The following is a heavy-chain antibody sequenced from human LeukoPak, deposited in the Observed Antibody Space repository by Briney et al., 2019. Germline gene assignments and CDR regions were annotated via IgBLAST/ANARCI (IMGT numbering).Heavy chain of an antibody. CDR2: INSDGIST. CDR1: GFSFSSYW. Sequence: PGGSLILSCAASGFSFSSYWMHWVRQAPGKGLVWVSRINSDGISTIYADSVKGRFTISRDNAKNTLYLQMNSLRAEDTAVYYCVRGKTYSFDYWGQGTLITVSS. V-gene: IGHV3-74*01. CDR3: VRGKTYSFDY. J-gene: IGHJ4*02.